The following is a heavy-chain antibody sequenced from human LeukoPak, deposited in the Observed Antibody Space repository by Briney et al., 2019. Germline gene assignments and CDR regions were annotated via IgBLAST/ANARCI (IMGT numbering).Heavy chain of an antibody. D-gene: IGHD2/OR15-2a*01. CDR1: GFTFNNAW. CDR2: IKGKADGVTQ. CDR3: TTDRGITVRPLFDY. J-gene: IGHJ4*02. Sequence: PGGSLRLSCAASGFTFNNAWMNWVRQVPGKGLEWVGHIKGKADGVTQHYAAPVRGSFFIYSEDSKITLYLQSDSLKHDGTAVFYCTTDRGITVRPLFDYWGQGPLVSVPS. V-gene: IGHV3-15*01.